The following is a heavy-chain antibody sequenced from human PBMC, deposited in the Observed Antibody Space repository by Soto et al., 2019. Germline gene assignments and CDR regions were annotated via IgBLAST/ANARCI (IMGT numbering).Heavy chain of an antibody. CDR1: GGSISSYY. CDR3: ARGIYDSSGYYTRVFDY. Sequence: SETLSLTCTVSGGSISSYYWSWIRQPPGKGLEWIGYVHYTGSTNYTSPLKSRVTISVDTSKNQFSLKLSSVTAADTAVYYCARGIYDSSGYYTRVFDYWGPGTLVTVSS. CDR2: VHYTGST. V-gene: IGHV4-59*01. J-gene: IGHJ4*02. D-gene: IGHD3-22*01.